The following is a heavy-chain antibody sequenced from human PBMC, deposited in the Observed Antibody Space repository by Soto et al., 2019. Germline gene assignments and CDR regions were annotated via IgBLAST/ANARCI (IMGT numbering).Heavy chain of an antibody. CDR3: ARSRNSAVADSFDF. Sequence: QVQVVESGGGVVQPGRSLRLSCAASGFTFSRYAIHWVRQAPGKGLARVAVISRDGSNKYYVDSVKGRFTISRDNSKNTLYLQMNSLRDEDTAVYYCARSRNSAVADSFDFWGQGTLVTVSS. D-gene: IGHD3-10*01. V-gene: IGHV3-30*04. CDR2: ISRDGSNK. J-gene: IGHJ4*02. CDR1: GFTFSRYA.